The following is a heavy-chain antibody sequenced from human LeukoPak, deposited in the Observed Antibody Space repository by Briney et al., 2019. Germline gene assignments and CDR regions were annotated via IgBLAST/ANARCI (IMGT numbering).Heavy chain of an antibody. CDR1: GGTFSSYA. J-gene: IGHJ6*02. CDR2: IIPIFGTA. Sequence: ASVKVSCKASGGTFSSYAISWVRQALGQGLEWMGGIIPIFGTANYAQKFQGRVTITADESTSTAYMELSSLRSEDTAVYYCASLVDHNGMDVWGQGTTVTVSS. V-gene: IGHV1-69*13. CDR3: ASLVDHNGMDV. D-gene: IGHD3-9*01.